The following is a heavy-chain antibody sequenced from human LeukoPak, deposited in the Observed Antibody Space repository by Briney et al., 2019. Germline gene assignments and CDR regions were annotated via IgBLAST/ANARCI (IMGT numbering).Heavy chain of an antibody. CDR1: GGSFSGYY. V-gene: IGHV4-34*01. CDR3: ARGTTVTTLPWFDP. D-gene: IGHD4-17*01. CDR2: INHSGST. J-gene: IGHJ5*02. Sequence: PSETLSLTCAVYGGSFSGYYWSWIRQPPGKGLEWIWEINHSGSTNYNPSLKSRVTISVDTSKNQFSLKLSSVTAADTAVYYCARGTTVTTLPWFDPWGQGTLVTVSS.